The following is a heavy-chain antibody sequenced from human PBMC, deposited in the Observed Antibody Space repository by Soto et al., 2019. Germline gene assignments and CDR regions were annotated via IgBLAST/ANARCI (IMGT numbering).Heavy chain of an antibody. J-gene: IGHJ6*02. D-gene: IGHD6-13*01. V-gene: IGHV5-10-1*01. CDR2: IDPSDSYT. CDR1: GYSFTSYW. CDR3: ASLYSSSWYREEYYYGMDV. Sequence: PGESLKISCKGSGYSFTSYWISWVRQMPGKGLEWMGRIDPSDSYTNYSPSFQGHVTISADKSISTAYLQWSSLKASDTAMYYCASLYSSSWYREEYYYGMDVWGQGTTVTVSS.